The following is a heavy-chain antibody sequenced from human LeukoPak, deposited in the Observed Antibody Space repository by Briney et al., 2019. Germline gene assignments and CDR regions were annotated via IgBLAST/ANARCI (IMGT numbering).Heavy chain of an antibody. CDR3: AKDPPTVMANAFHI. CDR1: GFTFSSYG. CDR2: ISGSGGTT. Sequence: PGGSLRLSCAASGFTFSSYGMSWVRQAPGKGLEWVSSISGSGGTTYYADSVKGRFTISRDNSKNTLYLQTNSLRADDTAVYSCAKDPPTVMANAFHIWGQGTMVTVS. V-gene: IGHV3-23*01. D-gene: IGHD5-18*01. J-gene: IGHJ3*02.